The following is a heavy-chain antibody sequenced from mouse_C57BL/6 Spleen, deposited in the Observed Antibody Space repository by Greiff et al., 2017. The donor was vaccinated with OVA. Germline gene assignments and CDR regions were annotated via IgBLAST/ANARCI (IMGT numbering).Heavy chain of an antibody. D-gene: IGHD2-12*01. CDR3: ARVYDAWFAY. J-gene: IGHJ3*01. CDR2: ISYDGSN. CDR1: GYSITSGYY. V-gene: IGHV3-6*01. Sequence: EVKLQESGPGLVKPSQSLSLTCSVTGYSITSGYYWNWIRQFPGNKLEWMGYISYDGSNNYNPSLKNRISITRDTSKNQFFLKLNSVTTEDTATYYCARVYDAWFAYWGQGTLVTVSA.